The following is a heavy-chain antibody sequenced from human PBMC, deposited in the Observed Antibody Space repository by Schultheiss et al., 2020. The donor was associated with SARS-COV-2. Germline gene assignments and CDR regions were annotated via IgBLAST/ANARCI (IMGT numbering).Heavy chain of an antibody. D-gene: IGHD3-22*01. Sequence: GGSLRLSCAASGFTFSSYSMNWVRQAPGKGLEWVSSISSSSSYIYYADSVKGRFTISRDNAKNSLYLQMNSLRAEDTAVYYCARTRGATMIVVVTPWDYYYGMDVWGQGTTVTVSS. CDR2: ISSSSSYI. CDR1: GFTFSSYS. V-gene: IGHV3-21*01. CDR3: ARTRGATMIVVVTPWDYYYGMDV. J-gene: IGHJ6*02.